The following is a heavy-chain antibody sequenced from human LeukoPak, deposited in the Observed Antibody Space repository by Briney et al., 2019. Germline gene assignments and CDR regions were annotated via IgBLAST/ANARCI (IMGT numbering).Heavy chain of an antibody. J-gene: IGHJ4*02. V-gene: IGHV3-7*01. CDR3: ATSRFYLES. CDR2: IKPDGSEI. CDR1: GFTLSDFW. Sequence: GGSLRLSCAASGFTLSDFWMSWVRQAPGKGLEWVAKIKPDGSEIYHVDSVQGRFTISRDNAQNSLYLQMNSLRAEDTAVYYCATSRFYLESWGQGTLVTVSS.